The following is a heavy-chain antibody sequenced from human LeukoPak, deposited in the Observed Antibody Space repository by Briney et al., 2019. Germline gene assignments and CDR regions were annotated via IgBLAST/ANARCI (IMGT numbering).Heavy chain of an antibody. Sequence: SETLSLTCAVYGGSFSGYYWSWIRQPPGKGLEWIGEINHSGSTNYNPSLKSRVTISVDTSKNQFSLKLSSVTAADTAVYYCARVCRSSGWYLPCDYWGQGTLVTVSS. CDR1: GGSFSGYY. CDR2: INHSGST. D-gene: IGHD6-19*01. J-gene: IGHJ4*02. CDR3: ARVCRSSGWYLPCDY. V-gene: IGHV4-34*01.